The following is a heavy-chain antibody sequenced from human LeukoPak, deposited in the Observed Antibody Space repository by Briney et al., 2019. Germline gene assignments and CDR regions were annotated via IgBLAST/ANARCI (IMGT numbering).Heavy chain of an antibody. Sequence: GGSLRLSCAASGFTFSSYAMHWVRQAPGKGLEGVAVISYDGSNKYYADSVKGRFTISRDNSKNTLYLQMNSLRAEDTAVYYCARDHYYDSSGYRNWFDPWGQGTLVTVSS. CDR1: GFTFSSYA. D-gene: IGHD3-22*01. CDR3: ARDHYYDSSGYRNWFDP. CDR2: ISYDGSNK. V-gene: IGHV3-30*04. J-gene: IGHJ5*02.